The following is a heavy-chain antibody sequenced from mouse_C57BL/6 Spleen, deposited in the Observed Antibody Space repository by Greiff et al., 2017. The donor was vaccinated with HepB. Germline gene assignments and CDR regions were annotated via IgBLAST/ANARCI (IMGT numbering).Heavy chain of an antibody. V-gene: IGHV1-54*01. Sequence: QVQLQQSGAELVRPGTSVKVSCKASGYAFTNYLIEWVKQRPGQGLEWIGVINPGSGGTNYNEKFKGKATLTADKSSSTAYMQPSSLTSEDSAVYFCARRGYYYGSSYDYAMDYWGQGTSVTVSS. J-gene: IGHJ4*01. D-gene: IGHD1-1*01. CDR1: GYAFTNYL. CDR3: ARRGYYYGSSYDYAMDY. CDR2: INPGSGGT.